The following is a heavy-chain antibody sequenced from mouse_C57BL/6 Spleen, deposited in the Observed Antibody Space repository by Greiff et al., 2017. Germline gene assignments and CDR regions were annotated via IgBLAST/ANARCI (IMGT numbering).Heavy chain of an antibody. J-gene: IGHJ2*01. CDR1: GYTFTDYN. D-gene: IGHD2-13*01. CDR3: AWGKGDRFDY. CDR2: INPNNGST. V-gene: IGHV1-18*01. Sequence: EVQLQQSGPELVKPGASVKIPCKASGYTFTDYNMDWVKQSHGKSLEWIGGINPNNGSTNYNQKFKGKATLTVDKSSSTAYMELRSLTSEDTAVYYWAWGKGDRFDYWGQGTTLTVSS.